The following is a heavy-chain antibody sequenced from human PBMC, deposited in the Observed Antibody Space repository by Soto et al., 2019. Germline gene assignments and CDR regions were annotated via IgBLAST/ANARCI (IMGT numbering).Heavy chain of an antibody. V-gene: IGHV3-23*01. D-gene: IGHD6-19*01. CDR2: ISGSGGST. Sequence: EVQLLESGGGLVQPGGSLRLSCAASGFTFSSYAMSWVRQAPGKGLEWVSAISGSGGSTYYADSVKGRFTISRDNSKNTLYLQKNSLRAEDTAVYYCAKDWQGPTIAVAGMSFPHYFDYWGQGTLVTVSS. CDR1: GFTFSSYA. J-gene: IGHJ4*02. CDR3: AKDWQGPTIAVAGMSFPHYFDY.